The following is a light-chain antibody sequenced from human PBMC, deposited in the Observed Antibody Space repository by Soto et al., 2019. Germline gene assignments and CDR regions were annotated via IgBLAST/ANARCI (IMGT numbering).Light chain of an antibody. CDR1: SSDVGGHKY. Sequence: SVLAQPASVSGSPGQSITISCTGTSSDVGGHKYVSWYQHHADKAPKLMIYEVSNRPSGVSNRFSGSKSGNTASLTIYGLQAEDGADYYCSSFSSSSTLYVFGTGTKVTVL. V-gene: IGLV2-14*01. J-gene: IGLJ1*01. CDR2: EVS. CDR3: SSFSSSSTLYV.